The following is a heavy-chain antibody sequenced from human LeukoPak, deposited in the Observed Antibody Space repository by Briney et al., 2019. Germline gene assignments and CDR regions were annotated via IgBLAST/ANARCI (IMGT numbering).Heavy chain of an antibody. J-gene: IGHJ4*02. CDR1: GGAFSSYA. CDR2: IIPIFGTA. CDR3: ARSVRTAMDYFDY. D-gene: IGHD5-18*01. V-gene: IGHV1-69*13. Sequence: SVKVSCKASGGAFSSYAISWVRQAPGQGLEWMGGIIPIFGTANYAQKFQGRVTITADESTSTAYMELSSLRSEDAAVYYCARSVRTAMDYFDYWGQGTLVTVSS.